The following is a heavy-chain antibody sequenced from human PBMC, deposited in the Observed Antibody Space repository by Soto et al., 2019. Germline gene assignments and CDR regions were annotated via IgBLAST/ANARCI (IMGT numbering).Heavy chain of an antibody. Sequence: EVPLVETGGGLIQPGGSQRLSCAASEFSVSNNYMSWVRQAPGKGLEWVSVIYRGGGTYYADSVKGRFTISRDNSKNTVYLQMNSLRAEDTAVYYCASLYRGLTVTRTEVFDYWGQGTLVTVSA. J-gene: IGHJ4*02. CDR3: ASLYRGLTVTRTEVFDY. CDR1: EFSVSNNY. D-gene: IGHD4-4*01. V-gene: IGHV3-53*02. CDR2: IYRGGGT.